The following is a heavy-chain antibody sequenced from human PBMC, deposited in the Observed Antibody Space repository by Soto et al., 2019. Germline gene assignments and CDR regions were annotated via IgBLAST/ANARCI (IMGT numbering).Heavy chain of an antibody. CDR3: ARRLDGFDM. CDR1: GYTFTNYF. Sequence: QVQLVQSGAEVKKPGASVKVSCKASGYTFTNYFMHWVRQAPGQGLEWMGIINPSGGSRSYAQKSQGRVTMARETSTSTVYMELSSLRSEDTGVYYCARRLDGFDMWGQGTMVTVSS. J-gene: IGHJ3*02. CDR2: INPSGGSR. V-gene: IGHV1-46*01.